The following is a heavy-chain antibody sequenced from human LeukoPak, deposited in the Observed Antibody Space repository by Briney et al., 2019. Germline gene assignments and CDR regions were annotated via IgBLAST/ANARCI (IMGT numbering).Heavy chain of an antibody. D-gene: IGHD3-3*01. CDR3: AKAMIRDVFGSGYRSYYYKGRDA. J-gene: IGHJ6*04. CDR1: GFTFSSYT. Sequence: GGSLRLSCAASGFTFSSYTMSWVRQAPGKGLEWVSAISGSGGSTYYADSVKGRFTISRDNSKNTLYLQMNSLRAEDTAVYYCAKAMIRDVFGSGYRSYYYKGRDAGGKGTTVTVSS. CDR2: ISGSGGST. V-gene: IGHV3-23*01.